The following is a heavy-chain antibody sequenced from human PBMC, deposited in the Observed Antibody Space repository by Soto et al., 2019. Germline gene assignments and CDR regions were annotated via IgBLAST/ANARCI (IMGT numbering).Heavy chain of an antibody. CDR1: GGTFSSYA. CDR3: ARDPRRAYSNYDGMDV. Sequence: SVKVSCKASGGTFSSYAISWVRQAPGQGLEWMGGIIPIFGTANYAQKFQGRVTITADESTSTAYMELSSLRSEDTAVYYCARDPRRAYSNYDGMDVWGQGTTVTVSS. J-gene: IGHJ6*02. CDR2: IIPIFGTA. D-gene: IGHD4-4*01. V-gene: IGHV1-69*13.